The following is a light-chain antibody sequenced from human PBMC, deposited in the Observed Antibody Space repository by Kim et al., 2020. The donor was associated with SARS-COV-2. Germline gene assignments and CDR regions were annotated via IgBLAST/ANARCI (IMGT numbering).Light chain of an antibody. V-gene: IGLV6-57*04. CDR2: EDD. CDR1: SGSIGSNY. J-gene: IGLJ2*01. CDR3: QSYDSSNVV. Sequence: NFMLTRPHSVSESPGKTVTISCTRSSGSIGSNYVQWYQQRPGSAPTTVIFEDDQRPSGVPDRFSGSIDSSSNSASLTISGLKTEDEADYYCQSYDSSNVVFGGGTQLTVL.